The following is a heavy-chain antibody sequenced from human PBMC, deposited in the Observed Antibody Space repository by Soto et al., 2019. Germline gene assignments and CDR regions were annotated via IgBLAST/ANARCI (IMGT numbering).Heavy chain of an antibody. CDR3: ARDFDYFDS. CDR1: GGSVSSAGYY. J-gene: IGHJ4*02. CDR2: IYSSGST. Sequence: SETLSLTCTVSGGSVSSAGYYWSWIRQPPGKGLEWIGHIYSSGSTNSNPSLKSRVTISVDASKNQFSLRLTSATAADTAVYFCARDFDYFDSWGQGTLVTVSS. V-gene: IGHV4-61*08. D-gene: IGHD3-3*01.